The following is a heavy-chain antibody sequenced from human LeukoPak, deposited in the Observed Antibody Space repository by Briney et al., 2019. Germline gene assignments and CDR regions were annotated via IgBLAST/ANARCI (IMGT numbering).Heavy chain of an antibody. V-gene: IGHV1-18*01. CDR3: ARGGAADYYYYYYYMDV. CDR1: GYIFSNYG. Sequence: ASVKVSCKASGYIFSNYGITWVRQAPGQGLEWMGWISGYNGNTKYAQKLQGRVTMTTDTSTSTAYMELRSLRPDDTAVYYCARGGAADYYYYYYYMDVWGKGTTVTISS. J-gene: IGHJ6*03. CDR2: ISGYNGNT. D-gene: IGHD3-10*01.